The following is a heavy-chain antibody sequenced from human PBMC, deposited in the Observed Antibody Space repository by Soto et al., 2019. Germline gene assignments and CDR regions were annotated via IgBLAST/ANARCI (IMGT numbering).Heavy chain of an antibody. Sequence: EVQLLESGGGLVQSGGSLRLSCAASGFTFSSYAMSWVRQAPGKGLEWVSAISGSGGSTYYADSVKGRFTISRDNSKNTLYLQMNSLRADDTAVYYCAKLRYSGYDYAPRNVWGQGTLVTVSS. CDR1: GFTFSSYA. J-gene: IGHJ4*02. V-gene: IGHV3-23*01. CDR2: ISGSGGST. CDR3: AKLRYSGYDYAPRNV. D-gene: IGHD5-12*01.